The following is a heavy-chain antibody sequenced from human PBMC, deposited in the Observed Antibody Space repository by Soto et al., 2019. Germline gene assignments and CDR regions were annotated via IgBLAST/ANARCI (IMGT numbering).Heavy chain of an antibody. CDR3: ARMRVRDGSPTHFDY. D-gene: IGHD3-10*01. J-gene: IGHJ4*02. V-gene: IGHV5-51*01. CDR2: IYPGDSDT. Sequence: GESLKISCKGSGYSFTSYWIGWVRQMPVKGLEWMGIIYPGDSDTRYSPSFQGQVTISADKSISTAYLQWSSLKASDTAMYYCARMRVRDGSPTHFDYWGQGTLVTVSS. CDR1: GYSFTSYW.